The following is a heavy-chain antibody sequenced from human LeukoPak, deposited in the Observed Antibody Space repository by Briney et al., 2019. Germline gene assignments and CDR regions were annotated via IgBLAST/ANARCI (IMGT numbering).Heavy chain of an antibody. J-gene: IGHJ4*02. D-gene: IGHD2-15*01. CDR1: GGSISSYY. CDR2: IYYSGST. CDR3: ARVVPGYCSGGSCSGLDY. V-gene: IGHV4-59*01. Sequence: PSETLSLTCTVSGGSISSYYWSWIRQPPGKGLEWIGYIYYSGSTNYNPSLKSRVTIPVDTSKNQFSLKLSSVTAADTAVYYCARVVPGYCSGGSCSGLDYWGQGTLVTVSS.